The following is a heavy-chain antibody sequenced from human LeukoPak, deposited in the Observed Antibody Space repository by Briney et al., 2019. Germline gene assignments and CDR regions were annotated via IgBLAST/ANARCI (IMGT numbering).Heavy chain of an antibody. Sequence: PGGSLRLSCAASGFTFSSYGIHWVRQAPGKGLEWVTFISYDGSNKYYADSVKGRFTISRDNSKNTLYLQMNSLRAEDTAVYYCARVGSGRGLDYWGQGTQVTVSS. CDR3: ARVGSGRGLDY. D-gene: IGHD6-19*01. J-gene: IGHJ4*02. CDR1: GFTFSSYG. V-gene: IGHV3-30*03. CDR2: ISYDGSNK.